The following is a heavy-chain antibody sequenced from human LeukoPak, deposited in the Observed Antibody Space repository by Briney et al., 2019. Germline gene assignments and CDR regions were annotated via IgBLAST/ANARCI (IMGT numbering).Heavy chain of an antibody. CDR3: ARGYSSSWYFRWFDP. Sequence: SETLSLTCTVSGGSISSYYWSWIRQPPGKGLEWIGYIYYSGSTNYNPSLKSRVTISVDTSKNQSSLKLSSVTAADTAVCYCARGYSSSWYFRWFDPWGQGTLVTVSS. J-gene: IGHJ5*02. V-gene: IGHV4-59*01. D-gene: IGHD6-13*01. CDR2: IYYSGST. CDR1: GGSISSYY.